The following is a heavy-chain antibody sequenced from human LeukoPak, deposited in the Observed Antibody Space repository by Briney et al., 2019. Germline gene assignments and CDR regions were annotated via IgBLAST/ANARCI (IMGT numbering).Heavy chain of an antibody. CDR2: IYSSGST. CDR3: ARGGKATVVTV. V-gene: IGHV4-4*07. CDR1: GGSISSYY. J-gene: IGHJ4*02. Sequence: SETLSLTCSVSGGSISSYYWTWIRQPAGKGLEWIGRIYSSGSTNYNPSLKSRVAMSVDTSKNKFSLHLTSVTAADTAVYYCARGGKATVVTVWGQGTLVTVSS. D-gene: IGHD4-23*01.